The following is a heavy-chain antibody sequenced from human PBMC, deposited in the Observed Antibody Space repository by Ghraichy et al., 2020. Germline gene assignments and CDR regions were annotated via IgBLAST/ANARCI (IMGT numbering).Heavy chain of an antibody. V-gene: IGHV4-59*01. CDR3: ARSVVVVPAAIFHYYYGMDV. CDR1: GGSISSYY. Sequence: SETLSLTCTVSGGSISSYYWSWIRQPPGKGLEWIGYIYYSGSTNYNPSLKSRVTISVDTSKNQFSLKLSSVTAADTAVYYCARSVVVVPAAIFHYYYGMDVWGQGTTVTVSS. CDR2: IYYSGST. D-gene: IGHD2-2*02. J-gene: IGHJ6*02.